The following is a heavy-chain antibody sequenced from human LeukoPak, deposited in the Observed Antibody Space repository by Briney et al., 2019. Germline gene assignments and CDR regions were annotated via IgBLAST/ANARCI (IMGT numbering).Heavy chain of an antibody. V-gene: IGHV1-69*01. Sequence: SVKVSCKASGGTFSSYAISWVRQAPGQGLEWMGGIIPIFGTANYAQKFQGRVTITADESTSTAYMGLSSLRSEDTAVYYCARAYYYGSGSLDYYYYYGMDVWGQGTTVTVSS. D-gene: IGHD3-10*01. CDR2: IIPIFGTA. CDR3: ARAYYYGSGSLDYYYYYGMDV. CDR1: GGTFSSYA. J-gene: IGHJ6*02.